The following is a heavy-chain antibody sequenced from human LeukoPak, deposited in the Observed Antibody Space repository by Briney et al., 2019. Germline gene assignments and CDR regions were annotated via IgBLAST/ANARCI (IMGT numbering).Heavy chain of an antibody. V-gene: IGHV3-53*01. Sequence: ETLSLTCTVSGGSISSSSYYWGWIRQPPGKGLEWVSVIYSGGSTYYADSVKGRFTISRDNSKNTLYLQMNSLRAEDTAVYYCARARAGAGTFFFDYWGQGTLVTVSS. CDR3: ARARAGAGTFFFDY. J-gene: IGHJ4*02. D-gene: IGHD6-13*01. CDR1: GGSISSSSYY. CDR2: IYSGGST.